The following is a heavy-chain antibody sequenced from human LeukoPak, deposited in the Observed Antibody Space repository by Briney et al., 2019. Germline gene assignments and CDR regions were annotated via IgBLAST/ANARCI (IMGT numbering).Heavy chain of an antibody. D-gene: IGHD3-10*01. V-gene: IGHV3-53*01. Sequence: GGSLRLSCAASGFTVSSNYMNWVRQAPGKGLEWVSAIYSSGSTYYADSVQGRFTISRDNSKNTLYLQMSSLRAEDTAVYYCARRYYNDSGTYARFSYGMDVWGQGTTVTVSS. CDR2: IYSSGST. CDR3: ARRYYNDSGTYARFSYGMDV. CDR1: GFTVSSNY. J-gene: IGHJ6*02.